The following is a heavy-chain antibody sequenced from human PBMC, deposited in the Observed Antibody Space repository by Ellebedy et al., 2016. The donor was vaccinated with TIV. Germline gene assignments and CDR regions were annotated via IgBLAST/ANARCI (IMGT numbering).Heavy chain of an antibody. CDR1: GITFGGYG. CDR2: ISRSGGSI. CDR3: ATGGGEWCSSSSSCYPEYFHH. V-gene: IGHV3-23*01. J-gene: IGHJ1*01. D-gene: IGHD2-8*01. Sequence: GESLKISXVVSGITFGGYGLGMSWVRQSPGKGLEWVSVISRSGGSIYYADSVKGRFTIARDKSKNTLYLQMNSLRAEDTAVYYCATGGGEWCSSSSSCYPEYFHHWGQGTLLTVSS.